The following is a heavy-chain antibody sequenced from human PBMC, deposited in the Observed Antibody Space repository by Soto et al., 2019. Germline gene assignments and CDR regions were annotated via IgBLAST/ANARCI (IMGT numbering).Heavy chain of an antibody. Sequence: SLRLSCAASGFTFSSYSMNWVRQAPGKGLEWVSYIGSSSSPIYYADSAKGRFTISRGNAKNSLYLQMNSLRDEDTAVYYCARERYSRNYGMDVWGQGTTVTVSS. D-gene: IGHD6-13*01. J-gene: IGHJ6*02. CDR2: IGSSSSPI. CDR3: ARERYSRNYGMDV. V-gene: IGHV3-48*02. CDR1: GFTFSSYS.